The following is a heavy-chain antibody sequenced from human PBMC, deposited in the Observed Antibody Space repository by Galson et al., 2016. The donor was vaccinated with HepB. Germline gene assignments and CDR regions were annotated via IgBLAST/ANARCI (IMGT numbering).Heavy chain of an antibody. Sequence: SLRLSCAASGFTFSGYSLNWVRQAPGKGLEWVSSISSSSSYINYADSVKGRFTLSRDNAKNSMSLQMSRLRAEDTAVYYCARANWNDVGWDYWGQGTLVTVSS. CDR3: ARANWNDVGWDY. V-gene: IGHV3-21*06. CDR1: GFTFSGYS. D-gene: IGHD1-1*01. J-gene: IGHJ4*02. CDR2: ISSSSSYI.